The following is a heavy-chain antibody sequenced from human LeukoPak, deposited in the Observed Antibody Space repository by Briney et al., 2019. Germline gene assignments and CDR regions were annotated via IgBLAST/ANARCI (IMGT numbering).Heavy chain of an antibody. CDR1: GGSFSGYH. V-gene: IGHV4-34*01. J-gene: IGHJ4*02. D-gene: IGHD6-13*01. Sequence: SETLSLTCAVYGGSFSGYHWSWIRQPPGKGLEWIGEINHSGSTNYNPSLKSRVTISVDTSKNQFSLKLSSVTAADTAVYYCARGQQLDRARFDYWGQGTLVTVSS. CDR3: ARGQQLDRARFDY. CDR2: INHSGST.